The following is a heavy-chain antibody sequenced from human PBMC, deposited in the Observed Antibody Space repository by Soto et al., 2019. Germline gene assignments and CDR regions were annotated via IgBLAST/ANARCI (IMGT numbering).Heavy chain of an antibody. Sequence: SETLSLXCAVYGGSFSGYFWSWIRQPPGKGLEWIGEINHSGSTNYNPSLKSRVTISVDTSKNLFSLKLSSVTAADTAVYYCARGYYYDSSGYYYGAFDIWGQGTMVT. D-gene: IGHD3-22*01. V-gene: IGHV4-34*01. CDR3: ARGYYYDSSGYYYGAFDI. CDR2: INHSGST. CDR1: GGSFSGYF. J-gene: IGHJ3*02.